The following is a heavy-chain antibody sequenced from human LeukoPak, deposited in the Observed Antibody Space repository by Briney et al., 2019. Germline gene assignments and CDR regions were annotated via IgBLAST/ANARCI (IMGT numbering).Heavy chain of an antibody. Sequence: ASVKVSCKASGYTFTSYGISWVRQAPGQGLEWMGIINPSGGITTYAQKFEGRVTMTRDTPTSTVDMKLSRLRSEDTAVYYCARYSGSYHTYFDSWGQGTLVTVSS. J-gene: IGHJ4*02. CDR2: INPSGGIT. D-gene: IGHD1-26*01. CDR1: GYTFTSYG. CDR3: ARYSGSYHTYFDS. V-gene: IGHV1-46*01.